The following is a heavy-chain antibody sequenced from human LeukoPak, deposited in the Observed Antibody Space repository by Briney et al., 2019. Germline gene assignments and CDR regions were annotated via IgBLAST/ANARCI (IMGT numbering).Heavy chain of an antibody. CDR3: AGSTAMVSYYFDY. CDR2: IIPILGIA. CDR1: GGTFSSYA. V-gene: IGHV1-69*04. J-gene: IGHJ4*02. Sequence: GASVKVSCKASGGTFSSYAISWVRQAPGQGLEWMGRIIPILGIANYAQKFQGRVTITADKSTSTAYMELSSLRSEDTAVYYCAGSTAMVSYYFDYWGQGTLVTVSS. D-gene: IGHD5-18*01.